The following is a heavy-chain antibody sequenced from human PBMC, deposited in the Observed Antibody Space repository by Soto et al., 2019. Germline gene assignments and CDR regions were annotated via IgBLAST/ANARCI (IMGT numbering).Heavy chain of an antibody. CDR1: SDSIRSYY. CDR3: ARAVGDPLYYLDY. D-gene: IGHD6-19*01. V-gene: IGHV4-59*08. Sequence: PSETLSLTCTVSSDSIRSYYWIWIRQSPGKGLEWIGYTDYSGNTNYNPSLKSRVTISGDTSKNQFSLRLSSVTAADTAVYYCARAVGDPLYYLDYWGQGPLVTVSS. J-gene: IGHJ4*02. CDR2: TDYSGNT.